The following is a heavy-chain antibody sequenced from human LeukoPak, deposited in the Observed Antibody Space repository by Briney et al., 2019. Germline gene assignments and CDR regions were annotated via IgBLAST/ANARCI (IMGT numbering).Heavy chain of an antibody. V-gene: IGHV3-9*01. D-gene: IGHD5-12*01. J-gene: IGHJ6*02. CDR1: GFTFDDYA. CDR2: ISWNSGSI. CDR3: AKEIVAASDYYYYYGMDV. Sequence: PGRSLRLTCAASGFTFDDYAMHWVRQAPGKGLEWVSGISWNSGSIGYADSVKGRFTISRDNAKNSLYLQMNSLRAEDTALYYCAKEIVAASDYYYYYGMDVWGQGTTVTVSS.